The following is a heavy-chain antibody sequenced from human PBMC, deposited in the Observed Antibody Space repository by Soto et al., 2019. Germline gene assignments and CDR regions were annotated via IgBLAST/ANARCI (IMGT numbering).Heavy chain of an antibody. Sequence: QVQLVQSGAEVKKPGSSVRVSCKASGGTFSSYTICWVRQAPGQGLEWMGKITPVRGCADYAQRFQGRVTFTADKATDTTYMELSNLRSDDTAMYYCARGGNNWTGDYWGQGTLVIVSS. CDR3: ARGGNNWTGDY. J-gene: IGHJ4*02. D-gene: IGHD1-20*01. CDR2: ITPVRGCA. V-gene: IGHV1-69*02. CDR1: GGTFSSYT.